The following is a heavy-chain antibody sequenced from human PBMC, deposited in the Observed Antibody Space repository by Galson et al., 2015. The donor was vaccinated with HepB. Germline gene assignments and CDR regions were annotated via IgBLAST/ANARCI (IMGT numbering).Heavy chain of an antibody. J-gene: IGHJ4*02. D-gene: IGHD3-16*01. CDR3: ARAYYDYVWGRYCQTDH. Sequence: SLRLSCAASGFAFNSYGFHWVRQAPGKGLEWVALISHDGKSRYFADSVKGQFTISRDFSKNTVYLQMHSLRVGDTAVYFCARAYYDYVWGRYCQTDHWGQGALVSVSS. CDR1: GFAFNSYG. CDR2: ISHDGKSR. V-gene: IGHV3-30*04.